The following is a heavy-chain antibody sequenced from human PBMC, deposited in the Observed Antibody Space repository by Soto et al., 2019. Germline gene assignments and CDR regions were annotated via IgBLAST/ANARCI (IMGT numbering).Heavy chain of an antibody. CDR1: GFTFSSYW. J-gene: IGHJ3*02. CDR3: ARGVVAGSIDAFDI. Sequence: EVQLVESGGGLVQPGGSLRLSCAASGFTFSSYWMSWVRQAPGKGLEWVANIKQDGSEKYYVDSVKGRFTISRDNAKNSLYLQMNSLRAEDTAVYYCARGVVAGSIDAFDIWGQGTMVTVSS. CDR2: IKQDGSEK. V-gene: IGHV3-7*03. D-gene: IGHD6-19*01.